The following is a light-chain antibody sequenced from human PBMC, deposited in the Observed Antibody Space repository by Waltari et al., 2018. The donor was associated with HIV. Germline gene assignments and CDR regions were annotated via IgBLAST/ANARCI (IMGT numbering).Light chain of an antibody. Sequence: QLVLTQSPSASASLGGSVKLTCTLDSGHSTYGIAWHQRQPEKGPRFLMRLINNGRHYREDGVPDRFSGSSSGAERDLAMSRLQSEDEADYYWQTWGAGDHVFGGGTKLTVL. V-gene: IGLV4-69*01. CDR1: SGHSTYG. CDR3: QTWGAGDHV. J-gene: IGLJ2*01. CDR2: LINNGRH.